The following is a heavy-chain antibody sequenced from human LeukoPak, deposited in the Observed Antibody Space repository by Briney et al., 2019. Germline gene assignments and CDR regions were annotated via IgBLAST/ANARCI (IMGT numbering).Heavy chain of an antibody. D-gene: IGHD1-1*01. V-gene: IGHV4-59*01. CDR3: ARERADWNDFDY. CDR1: GGSISSYY. CDR2: IFYTGST. J-gene: IGHJ4*02. Sequence: KPSETLSLTCTVSGGSISSYYWSWIRQPPGKGLEWIGYIFYTGSTNYNPSLKGRVTISVDTSNNQLSLKLNSVTAADTAVYYSARERADWNDFDYWGQGTLVTASS.